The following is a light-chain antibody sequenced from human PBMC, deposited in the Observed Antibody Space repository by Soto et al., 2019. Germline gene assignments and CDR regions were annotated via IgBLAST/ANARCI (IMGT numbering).Light chain of an antibody. V-gene: IGKV3-20*01. CDR3: QQYGSSPST. CDR2: GVS. J-gene: IGKJ2*01. CDR1: QSVYSSS. Sequence: EIVLTQSPGTLSLSPGEGATLSCRASQSVYSSSLAWYQQKPGQAPRLLIYGVSIRATGIPDRFSGSGSGTDFTLTISRLEPEDFAVYYCQQYGSSPSTFGQGTKVEIK.